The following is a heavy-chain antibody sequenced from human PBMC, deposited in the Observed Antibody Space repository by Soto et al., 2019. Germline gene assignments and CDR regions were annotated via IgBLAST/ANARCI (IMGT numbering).Heavy chain of an antibody. J-gene: IGHJ5*02. CDR2: IYYSGST. Sequence: SETLSLTCTVSGGSVSSGSYYWSWIRQPPGKGLEWIGYIYYSGSTNYNPSLKSRVTISVDTSKNQFSLKLSSVTAADTAVYYCARTTENWFDPWGQGTLVTVSS. D-gene: IGHD4-17*01. V-gene: IGHV4-61*01. CDR3: ARTTENWFDP. CDR1: GGSVSSGSYY.